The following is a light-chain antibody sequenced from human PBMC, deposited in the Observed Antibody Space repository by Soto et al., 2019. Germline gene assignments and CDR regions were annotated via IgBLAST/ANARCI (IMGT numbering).Light chain of an antibody. CDR1: QGISSY. V-gene: IGKV1-8*01. J-gene: IGKJ3*01. Sequence: AIRMTQSPSSLSADTGDRVTITSRASQGISSYLASYQQNPGKAPQLLIYAASTLKSGSPSRFSGSLSGTEFTLTGSWLQSEDFANYVCQQYYSSPRSTFGPGTKVHI. CDR2: AAS. CDR3: QQYYSSPRST.